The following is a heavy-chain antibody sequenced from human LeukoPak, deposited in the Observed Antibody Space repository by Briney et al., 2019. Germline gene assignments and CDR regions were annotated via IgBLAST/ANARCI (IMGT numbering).Heavy chain of an antibody. J-gene: IGHJ4*02. CDR1: GGSISSYY. V-gene: IGHV4-59*01. CDR3: ARGITMVRGVYEYYFDY. D-gene: IGHD3-10*01. CDR2: IYYSGST. Sequence: ASETLSLTCTVSGGSISSYYWSWIRQPPGKGLEWIGYIYYSGSTNYNPSLKSRVTISVDTSKNQFSLKLSSVTAADTAVYYCARGITMVRGVYEYYFDYWGQGTLVTVSS.